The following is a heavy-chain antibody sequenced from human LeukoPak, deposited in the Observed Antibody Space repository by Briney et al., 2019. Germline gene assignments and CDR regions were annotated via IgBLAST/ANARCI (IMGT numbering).Heavy chain of an antibody. J-gene: IGHJ6*02. Sequence: GGSLRLSCAASGFTVSSNYMSWVRQAPGKGLEWASVIYSGGSTYYADSVKGRFTISRDNSKNTLYLQMNSLGAEDTAVYYCAAPSRVYGDQIYYYYYGMDVWGQGTTVTVSS. CDR1: GFTVSSNY. D-gene: IGHD4-17*01. CDR2: IYSGGST. V-gene: IGHV3-53*01. CDR3: AAPSRVYGDQIYYYYYGMDV.